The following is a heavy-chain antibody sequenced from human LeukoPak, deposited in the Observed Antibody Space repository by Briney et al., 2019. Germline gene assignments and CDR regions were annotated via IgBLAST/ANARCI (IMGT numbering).Heavy chain of an antibody. CDR1: GYTFTICY. Sequence: GPSVKVSYKSSGYTFTICYMHWVRHAPRQGLELVGILNPSGGSTSYAQKFQGRVTMTRDTSTSTVYMELSSLRSDDTAVYYCARTFYYGDYDGYYYMDVWGKGTTVTVSS. CDR2: LNPSGGST. CDR3: ARTFYYGDYDGYYYMDV. J-gene: IGHJ6*03. D-gene: IGHD4-17*01. V-gene: IGHV1-46*01.